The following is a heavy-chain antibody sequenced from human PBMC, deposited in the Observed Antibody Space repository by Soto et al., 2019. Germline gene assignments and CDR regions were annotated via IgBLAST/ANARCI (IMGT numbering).Heavy chain of an antibody. D-gene: IGHD6-19*01. CDR1: GGTFSSYT. J-gene: IGHJ4*02. V-gene: IGHV1-69*08. CDR3: ARDSPWYSSGWTGGDY. Sequence: QVQLVQSGAEVKKPGSSVKVSCKASGGTFSSYTISWVRQAPGQGLEWMGRIIPILGIANYAQKFQGRVTITADKSTSTAYMELSSLRSEDTAVYYCARDSPWYSSGWTGGDYWGQGTLVTVSS. CDR2: IIPILGIA.